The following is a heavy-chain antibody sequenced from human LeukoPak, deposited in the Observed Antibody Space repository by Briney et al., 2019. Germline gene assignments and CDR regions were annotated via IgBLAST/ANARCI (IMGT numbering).Heavy chain of an antibody. CDR1: DGSINNYY. V-gene: IGHV4-59*08. D-gene: IGHD5-18*01. Sequence: SDTLSLTCTVSDGSINNYYWSWIRQTPGQGLEWIGCIHYSGTTNYNPSLNSRVTMSIGTSKKYFSLKLTSVTTADTAFYYCARGAALVTEKYFDYWGHGILVTVSS. CDR3: ARGAALVTEKYFDY. J-gene: IGHJ4*01. CDR2: IHYSGTT.